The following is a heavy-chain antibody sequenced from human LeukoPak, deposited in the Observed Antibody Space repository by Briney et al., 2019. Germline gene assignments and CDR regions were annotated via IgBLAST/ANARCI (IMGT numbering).Heavy chain of an antibody. Sequence: ASVKVSCKASGYTFTSYGISWVRQAPGQGLEWMGWIGAYNGNTNYAQKLQGRVTMTTDTSTSTAYMELRSLRSDDTAVYYCARDRPWYSSSWYPNVYYYYYGMDVWGQGTTVTVSS. CDR2: IGAYNGNT. D-gene: IGHD6-13*01. J-gene: IGHJ6*02. CDR3: ARDRPWYSSSWYPNVYYYYYGMDV. V-gene: IGHV1-18*01. CDR1: GYTFTSYG.